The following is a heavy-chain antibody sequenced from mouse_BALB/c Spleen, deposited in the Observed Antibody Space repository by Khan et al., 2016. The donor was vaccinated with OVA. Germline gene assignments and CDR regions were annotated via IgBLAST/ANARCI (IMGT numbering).Heavy chain of an antibody. Sequence: QVQLKQSGPGLVAPSLSLSIACTVSGFSLTSYGVSWVRQPPGKGLEWLGVIWGDGSTNYHSALISRLSISKDNSKSQVFLQMPSLQTDDTATYYCASFMITEGYDAMDYWGQGTSVTGSS. CDR3: ASFMITEGYDAMDY. D-gene: IGHD2-4*01. CDR1: GFSLTSYG. CDR2: IWGDGST. V-gene: IGHV2-3*01. J-gene: IGHJ4*01.